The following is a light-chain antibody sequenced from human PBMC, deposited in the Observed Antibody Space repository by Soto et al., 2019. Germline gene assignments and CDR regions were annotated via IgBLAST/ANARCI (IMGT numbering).Light chain of an antibody. Sequence: EIVLTQSPGTLSLSPGERATLSCRASQSVSSSYLAWYQQRPGQAPRLLISGASSRATGIPDRFSGGGSGTDFTLTISRLEPEDFALYYCQHYAHNSPITFGQGTRLEIK. CDR3: QHYAHNSPIT. CDR2: GAS. V-gene: IGKV3-20*01. J-gene: IGKJ5*01. CDR1: QSVSSSY.